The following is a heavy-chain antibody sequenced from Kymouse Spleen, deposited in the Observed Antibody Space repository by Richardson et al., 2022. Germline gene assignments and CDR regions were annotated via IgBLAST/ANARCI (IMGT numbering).Heavy chain of an antibody. J-gene: IGHJ3*02. Sequence: EVQLVESGGGLVKPGGSLRLSCAASGFTFSNAWMSWVRQAPGKGLEWVGRIKSKTDGGTTDYAAPVKGRFTISRDDSKNTLYLQMNSLKTEDTAVYYCTTEEAARLRDAFDIWGQGTMVTVSS. CDR1: GFTFSNAW. V-gene: IGHV3-15*01. CDR2: IKSKTDGGTT. CDR3: TTEEAARLRDAFDI. D-gene: IGHD6-6*01.